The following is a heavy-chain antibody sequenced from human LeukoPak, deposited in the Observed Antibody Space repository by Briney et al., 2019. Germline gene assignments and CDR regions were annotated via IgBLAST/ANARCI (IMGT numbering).Heavy chain of an antibody. V-gene: IGHV4-30-4*07. CDR1: GDSISSGGYS. CDR3: ARVVAAAGNNWFDP. CDR2: IHDSGST. Sequence: SETLSLTCAVSGDSISSGGYSWSWVRQTPGKGLEWIAYIHDSGSTYNNPSLKSRLSISIDTSKNQFSLKLNSVTAADTAVYYCARVVAAAGNNWFDPWGQGTLVTVSS. J-gene: IGHJ5*02. D-gene: IGHD6-13*01.